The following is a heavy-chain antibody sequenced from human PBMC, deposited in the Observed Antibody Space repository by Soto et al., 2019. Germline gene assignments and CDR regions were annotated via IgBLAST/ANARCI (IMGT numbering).Heavy chain of an antibody. CDR3: ARVSRFAALDAFDI. Sequence: GASVKVSCKASGYTFTGYYMHWVRQAPGQGLEWMGWINANSGNTKYSQKFQGRVTITRDTSASTAYMELSSLRSEDTAVYYCARVSRFAALDAFDIWGQGTMVTVSS. V-gene: IGHV1-3*01. D-gene: IGHD3-3*01. CDR2: INANSGNT. J-gene: IGHJ3*02. CDR1: GYTFTGYY.